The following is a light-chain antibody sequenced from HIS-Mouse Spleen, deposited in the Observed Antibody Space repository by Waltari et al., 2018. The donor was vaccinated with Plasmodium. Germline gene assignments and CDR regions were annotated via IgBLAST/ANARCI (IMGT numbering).Light chain of an antibody. CDR1: ALPKQY. CDR2: KDS. J-gene: IGLJ2*01. Sequence: SYELTQPPSVSVSPGQTARTTCSGDALPKQYTYWYQQKPGQAPVLGIYKDSERPSGIPERFSGSSSGKTVTLTISGVQAEDEADYYCQSADSSGTYVVFGGGTKLTVL. CDR3: QSADSSGTYVV. V-gene: IGLV3-25*03.